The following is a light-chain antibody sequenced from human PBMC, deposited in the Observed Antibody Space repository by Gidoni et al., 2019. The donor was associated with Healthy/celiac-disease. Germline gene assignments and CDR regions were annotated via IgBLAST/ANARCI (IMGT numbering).Light chain of an antibody. CDR3: QQRSNWPPFT. V-gene: IGKV3-11*01. CDR2: DAS. J-gene: IGKJ4*01. CDR1: PSVSSY. Sequence: IVLTQSPATLSLSPGERATLSCRASPSVSSYLAWYQQKPGQAPRLLIYDASNRATGIPARFSGSGSGTDFTLTISSLEPEDFAVYYCQQRSNWPPFTFGGGTKVEIK.